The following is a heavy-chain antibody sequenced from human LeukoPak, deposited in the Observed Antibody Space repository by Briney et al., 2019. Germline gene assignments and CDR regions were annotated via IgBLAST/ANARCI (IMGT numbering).Heavy chain of an antibody. D-gene: IGHD3-10*01. CDR3: ARDGLGDGGYIDY. CDR1: GGSISSGGYY. J-gene: IGHJ4*02. V-gene: IGHV4-30-2*01. Sequence: KSSETLSLTCTVSGGSISSGGYYWSWIRQPPGKGLEWIGYIYHSGSTYYNPSLKSRVTISVDRSKNQFSLKLSSVTAADTAVYYCARDGLGDGGYIDYWGQGTLVTVSS. CDR2: IYHSGST.